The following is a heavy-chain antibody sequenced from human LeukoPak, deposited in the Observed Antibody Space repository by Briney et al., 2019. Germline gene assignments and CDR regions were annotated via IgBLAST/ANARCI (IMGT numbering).Heavy chain of an antibody. V-gene: IGHV3-21*01. CDR2: ICSSSAYI. CDR1: GFTFSSYS. D-gene: IGHD5-12*01. CDR3: AGAGHSAYKSGGDY. J-gene: IGHJ4*02. Sequence: GGSLRLSCAASGFTFSSYSMNWVRQAPGKGLEWVSSICSSSAYIYYADSMKGRFTISRDNAKNTLYLQMNSLRAEDTAVYYFAGAGHSAYKSGGDYWGQGTLVTVSS.